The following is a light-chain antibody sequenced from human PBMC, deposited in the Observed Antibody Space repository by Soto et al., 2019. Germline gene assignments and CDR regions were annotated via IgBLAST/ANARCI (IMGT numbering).Light chain of an antibody. CDR2: DAS. CDR1: QSVSSY. V-gene: IGKV3-11*01. J-gene: IGKJ1*01. Sequence: EIALTQSPATLSLSPGESATLSCRASQSVSSYLAWYQQKPGQAPRLLIYDASNRATGIPARFSGSGSGTDFTLTISSLEPEDFAVYYCQQRSNWPRTFGQGTKVDIK. CDR3: QQRSNWPRT.